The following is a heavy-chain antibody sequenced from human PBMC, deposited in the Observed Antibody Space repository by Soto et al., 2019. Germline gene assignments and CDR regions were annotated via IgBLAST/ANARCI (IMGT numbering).Heavy chain of an antibody. CDR1: GFSFSDYY. V-gene: IGHV3-11*01. J-gene: IGHJ4*02. CDR3: ARDLGYYASDGYFDS. CDR2: ISRSGDII. Sequence: QVQLVESGGGLVKPGGSLRLSCAGSGFSFSDYYMSWIRQAPGKGLEWVSYISRSGDIIYYGHSEGCRFTITRDNAKNSLSLQKNSLRAQDTAVYYGARDLGYYASDGYFDSWGQGTVVTVSS. D-gene: IGHD3-22*01.